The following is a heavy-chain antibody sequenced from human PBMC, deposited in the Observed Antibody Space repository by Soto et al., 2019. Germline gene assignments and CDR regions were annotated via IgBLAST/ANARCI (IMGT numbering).Heavy chain of an antibody. J-gene: IGHJ4*02. CDR3: RGRYDVCSDYTQVALDY. CDR1: GLIFSNAW. D-gene: IGHD3-3*01. Sequence: EVQLVESGGGLVKPGGSLRLSCAASGLIFSNAWMNWVRQAPGKGLEWVGRIKSKTDGGTTDYTAPVKGRFTISRDDSKKTLYLQMNSLKTEDTAVYYCRGRYDVCSDYTQVALDYWGQGTLVTVSS. V-gene: IGHV3-15*07. CDR2: IKSKTDGGTT.